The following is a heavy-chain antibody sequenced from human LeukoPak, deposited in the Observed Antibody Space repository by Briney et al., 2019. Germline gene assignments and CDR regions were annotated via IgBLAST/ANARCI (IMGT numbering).Heavy chain of an antibody. D-gene: IGHD3-22*01. CDR3: AKGRSGYYNFDY. CDR2: ISGSGGST. V-gene: IGHV3-23*01. J-gene: IGHJ4*02. Sequence: PGGPLRLSCAASGFTFSSYAMSWVRQAPGKGLEWVSTISGSGGSTYYADSMEGRFTISRDNSKNTLCLQMNSLRAEDTAVYYCAKGRSGYYNFDYWGQGTLVTVSS. CDR1: GFTFSSYA.